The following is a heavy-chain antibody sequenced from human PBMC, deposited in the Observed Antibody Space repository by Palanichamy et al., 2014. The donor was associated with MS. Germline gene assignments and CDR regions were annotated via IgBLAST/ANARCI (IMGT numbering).Heavy chain of an antibody. J-gene: IGHJ4*02. V-gene: IGHV3-74*01. CDR2: ISQDGATT. CDR1: GFSFSNYW. Sequence: VESGGGLVQPGGSLRLSCAASGFSFSNYWMIWIRQAPRKGLVSVSHISQDGATTRYADAVKGRFTVSRDNAKNTLYLQMNSLRVEDTAVYYCARDYWGSIDYWGQGSLVTVSS. D-gene: IGHD3-16*01. CDR3: ARDYWGSIDY.